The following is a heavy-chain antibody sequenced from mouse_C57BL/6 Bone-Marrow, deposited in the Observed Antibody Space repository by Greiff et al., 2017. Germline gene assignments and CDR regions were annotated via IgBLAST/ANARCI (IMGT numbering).Heavy chain of an antibody. V-gene: IGHV5-4*01. CDR2: ISDGGSYT. J-gene: IGHJ3*01. D-gene: IGHD2-4*01. CDR3: ARDKGYDYDGFAY. Sequence: DVKLVESGGGLVKPGGSLKLSCAASGFTFSSYAMSWVRQTPEQRLEWVATISDGGSYTYYPDNVKGRFTITRNNAKNNLYLQMSHRKSEDTAMYYCARDKGYDYDGFAYWGQGTLVTVSA. CDR1: GFTFSSYA.